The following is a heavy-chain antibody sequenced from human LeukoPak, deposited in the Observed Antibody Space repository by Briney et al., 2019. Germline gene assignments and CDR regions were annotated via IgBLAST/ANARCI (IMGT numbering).Heavy chain of an antibody. V-gene: IGHV3-53*01. Sequence: PGGSLRLSCAASGFTVSINYMSWVRQAPGKGLEWVSVIYSGGYTYYADSVKGRFTISRDNSKNTRYLQMNSLRAEDMAVYYCARVYSTYPYYYMDVWGEGTTVTVSS. CDR3: ARVYSTYPYYYMDV. J-gene: IGHJ6*03. CDR2: IYSGGYT. D-gene: IGHD4-11*01. CDR1: GFTVSINY.